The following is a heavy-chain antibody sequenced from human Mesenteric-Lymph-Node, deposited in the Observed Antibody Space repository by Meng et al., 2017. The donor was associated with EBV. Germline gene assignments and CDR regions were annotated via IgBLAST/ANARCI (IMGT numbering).Heavy chain of an antibody. J-gene: IGHJ4*02. V-gene: IGHV4-39*06. CDR1: GATSSSYF. CDR3: AIDLGLAVAVYYFNY. Sequence: RLPREELGLGLVKPSEPLSLTCIVSGATSSSYFWGWIRQAPGKGLEWIGWIAYSGSTYYKTSLKSRVTMSVDTTKNQVSLKLSSVPAADTAVYYCAIDLGLAVAVYYFNYWGQGTLVTVSS. CDR2: IAYSGST. D-gene: IGHD6-19*01.